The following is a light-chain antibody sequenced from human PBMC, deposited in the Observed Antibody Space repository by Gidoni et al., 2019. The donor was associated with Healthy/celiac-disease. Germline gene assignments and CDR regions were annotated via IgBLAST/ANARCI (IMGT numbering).Light chain of an antibody. V-gene: IGKV1-5*03. CDR2: KAS. CDR1: QSISSS. J-gene: IGKJ5*01. CDR3: QQYNSFPIT. Sequence: DIQMTQSPSTLSASVGDRVTITCRASQSISSSLAWYQQKPGKAPKLLIYKASSLESGVPSRFSGSGSGTEFTLTISSLQPDDFATYYCQQYNSFPITFXHXTRLEIK.